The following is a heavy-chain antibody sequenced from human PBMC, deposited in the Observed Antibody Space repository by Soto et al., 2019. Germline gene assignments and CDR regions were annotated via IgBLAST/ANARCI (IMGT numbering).Heavy chain of an antibody. CDR1: GFSFSDFG. CDR2: ISHDGSNQ. J-gene: IGHJ6*02. Sequence: QVQLVESGGGVVQPGRSLSLSCAPSGFSFSDFGMHWVRQAPGKGLGWVAAISHDGSNQYYGDSVKGRFSISRDHSNNRLYLQMNNRKVEDSAIYFCAKETRSRAVTATRVNGMDVWGQVTTVTVSS. V-gene: IGHV3-30*18. D-gene: IGHD2-21*02. CDR3: AKETRSRAVTATRVNGMDV.